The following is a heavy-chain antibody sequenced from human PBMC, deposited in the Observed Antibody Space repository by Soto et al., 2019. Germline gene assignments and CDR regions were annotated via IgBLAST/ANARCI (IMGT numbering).Heavy chain of an antibody. CDR2: IYYSGST. D-gene: IGHD3-10*01. V-gene: IGHV4-39*01. Sequence: QLQLQESGPGLVKPSETLSLTCTVSGGSISSSSYYWGWIRQPPGKGLEWIGSIYYSGSTYYNPSLKSRVTIPVDTSKNQLSLKLSSVTAAGTAGYYCANPSGSGRYYISHWGQGTLVTVSS. CDR1: GGSISSSSYY. J-gene: IGHJ1*01. CDR3: ANPSGSGRYYISH.